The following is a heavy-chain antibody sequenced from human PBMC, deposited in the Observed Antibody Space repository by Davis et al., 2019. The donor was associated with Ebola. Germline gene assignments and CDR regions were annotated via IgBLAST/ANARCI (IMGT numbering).Heavy chain of an antibody. V-gene: IGHV4-34*01. CDR3: ARGYYYDLVGMDV. Sequence: PSETLSLTCTVSGGSISSYYWSWIRQPPGKGLEWIGEINHSGSTNYNPSLKSRVTISVDTSKNQFSLKLSSVTAADTAVYYCARGYYYDLVGMDVWGQGTTVTVSS. CDR1: GGSISSYY. CDR2: INHSGST. J-gene: IGHJ6*02. D-gene: IGHD3-22*01.